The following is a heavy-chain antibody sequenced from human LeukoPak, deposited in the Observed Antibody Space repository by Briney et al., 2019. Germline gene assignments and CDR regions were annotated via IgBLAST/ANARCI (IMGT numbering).Heavy chain of an antibody. Sequence: GGTLRLSCAASGFTFSSYGMSWVRQAPGKGLEWVSAISGSGGSTYYADSVKGRFTISRDNAKNSLYLQMNSLRAKDTAVYYCARDARLISSSYYYYMDVWGKGTTVTVSS. D-gene: IGHD2-21*02. CDR2: ISGSGGST. CDR3: ARDARLISSSYYYYMDV. CDR1: GFTFSSYG. J-gene: IGHJ6*03. V-gene: IGHV3-23*01.